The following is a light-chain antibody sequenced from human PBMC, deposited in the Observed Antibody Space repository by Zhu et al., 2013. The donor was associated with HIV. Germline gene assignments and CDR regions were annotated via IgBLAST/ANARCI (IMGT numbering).Light chain of an antibody. V-gene: IGLV2-23*02. CDR2: DVY. J-gene: IGLJ1*01. CDR1: SSDVGSYNL. Sequence: QSALTQPASVSGSPGQSITISCTGTSSDVGSYNLVSWYQQYPGKAPKLMIYDVYKRPSGVSNRFSGSKSGNTASLTISGLQAEDEADYYCCSFAGSGTFYVFGTGTEVTVL. CDR3: CSFAGSGTFYV.